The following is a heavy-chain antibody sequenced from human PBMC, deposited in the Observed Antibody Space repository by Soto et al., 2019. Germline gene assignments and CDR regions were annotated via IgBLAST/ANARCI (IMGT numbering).Heavy chain of an antibody. CDR2: ISYDGSNK. Sequence: GGSLRLSCAASGFTFSSYGMHWVRQAPGKGLEWVAVISYDGSNKYYADSVKGRFTISRDNSKNTLYLQMNSLRAEDTAVYYCAKGPPVLGLIDYWGQGTLVTVSS. V-gene: IGHV3-30*18. CDR1: GFTFSSYG. CDR3: AKGPPVLGLIDY. J-gene: IGHJ4*02. D-gene: IGHD3-10*01.